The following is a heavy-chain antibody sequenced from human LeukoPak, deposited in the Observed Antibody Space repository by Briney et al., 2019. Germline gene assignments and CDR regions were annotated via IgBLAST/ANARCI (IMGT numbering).Heavy chain of an antibody. D-gene: IGHD3-10*01. J-gene: IGHJ4*02. CDR2: INPSGGST. V-gene: IGHV1-46*01. CDR1: RYTFTTYY. Sequence: AASVKVSCKASRYTFTTYYMHWVRQAPGQGLEWMGIINPSGGSTSYAQKFQGRVTMTRDTSTSTVYMELSSLRSEDTAVYYCARESSGCYYCDYWGQGTLVTVSS. CDR3: ARESSGCYYCDY.